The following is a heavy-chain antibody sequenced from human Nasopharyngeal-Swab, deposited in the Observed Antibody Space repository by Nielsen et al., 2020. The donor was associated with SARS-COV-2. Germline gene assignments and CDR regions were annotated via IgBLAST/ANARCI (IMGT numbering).Heavy chain of an antibody. CDR1: GFTFSDYY. Sequence: ETLSLTCAASGFTFSDYYMSWIRQAPGKGLEWVSYISSSGSTIYYADSVKGRFTISRDNAKNSLYLQMNSLRAEDTAVYYCARGRDYGGYYFDYWGQGTLVTVSS. V-gene: IGHV3-11*01. D-gene: IGHD4-23*01. CDR2: ISSSGSTI. J-gene: IGHJ4*02. CDR3: ARGRDYGGYYFDY.